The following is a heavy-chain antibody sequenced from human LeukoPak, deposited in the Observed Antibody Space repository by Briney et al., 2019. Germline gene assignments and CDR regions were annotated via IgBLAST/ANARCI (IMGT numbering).Heavy chain of an antibody. Sequence: GGSLRLSCAASGFTFSSYGMHWVRQAPGKGLEWVAVIWYDGSNKYYADSVKGRFTISRDDSKNTLYLQMNSLRAEDTAVYYCARDWVGLFDLWGRGTLVTVSS. V-gene: IGHV3-33*01. CDR1: GFTFSSYG. CDR2: IWYDGSNK. D-gene: IGHD1-26*01. CDR3: ARDWVGLFDL. J-gene: IGHJ2*01.